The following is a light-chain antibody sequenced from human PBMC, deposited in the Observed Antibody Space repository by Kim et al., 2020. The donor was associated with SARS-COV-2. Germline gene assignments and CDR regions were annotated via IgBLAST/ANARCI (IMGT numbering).Light chain of an antibody. CDR2: WAS. V-gene: IGKV4-1*01. J-gene: IGKJ2*01. Sequence: DIVMTQSPDSLAVSLGERATINCKSSQSVLYTSNSKNYLAWYQQKPGQPPKLLMYWASARESGVPDRFSGSGSGTDFTLIINSLQAEDVAVYYCQQYYRAPHTFGQGTKLEI. CDR3: QQYYRAPHT. CDR1: QSVLYTSNSKNY.